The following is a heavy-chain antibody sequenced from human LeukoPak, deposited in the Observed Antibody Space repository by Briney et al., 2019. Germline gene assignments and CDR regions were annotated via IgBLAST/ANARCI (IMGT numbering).Heavy chain of an antibody. CDR3: ARVAVEGFDY. D-gene: IGHD6-25*01. CDR2: LEISGTI. Sequence: GGSLRLSCAASGFSLSANHMNWVRQAPGKGLEWVSCLEISGTIYYAGSVKGRFTVSRDNAENSLYLQMNSLRAEDTAVYYCARVAVEGFDYWGQGTLVTVSS. V-gene: IGHV3-69-1*01. CDR1: GFSLSANH. J-gene: IGHJ4*02.